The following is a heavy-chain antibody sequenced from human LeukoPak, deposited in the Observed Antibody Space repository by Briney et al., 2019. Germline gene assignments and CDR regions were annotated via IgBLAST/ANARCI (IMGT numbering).Heavy chain of an antibody. D-gene: IGHD1-26*01. CDR3: ATGSEWELLSAFDI. V-gene: IGHV1-8*01. J-gene: IGHJ3*02. CDR2: MNPNSGNT. CDR1: GYTFTSYD. Sequence: ASVKVSCKASGYTFTSYDINWVRQATGQGLEWMGWMNPNSGNTGYAQKFQGRVTMTEDTSTDTAYMELSSLRSEDTAVYYCATGSEWELLSAFDIWGQGTMVTVSS.